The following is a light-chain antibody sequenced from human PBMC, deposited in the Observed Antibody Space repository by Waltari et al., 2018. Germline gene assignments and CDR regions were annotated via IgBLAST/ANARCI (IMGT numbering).Light chain of an antibody. CDR3: NSFTSSSTVV. CDR1: SSDVGGYNY. CDR2: DVS. V-gene: IGLV2-14*03. J-gene: IGLJ3*02. Sequence: QSALTQPASVSGSPGQSITISCTGTSSDVGGYNYVSWYQQHPGKAPKLMIYDVSNRPSGVSNLFSGSKSGNSASLTISGLQPEDEADYYCNSFTSSSTVVFGGGTKLTVL.